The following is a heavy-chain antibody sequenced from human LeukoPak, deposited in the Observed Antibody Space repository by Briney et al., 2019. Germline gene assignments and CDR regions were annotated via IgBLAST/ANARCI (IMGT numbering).Heavy chain of an antibody. CDR1: GYTLTELS. V-gene: IGHV1-24*01. CDR3: ATDTYSGSYRWFDP. D-gene: IGHD1-26*01. CDR2: FDPEDGET. Sequence: ASVKVSCKVSGYTLTELSMHWVQQAPGKGLEWMGGFDPEDGETIYAQKFQGRVTMTEGTSTDTAYMELSSLRSEDTAVYYCATDTYSGSYRWFDPWGQGTLVTVSS. J-gene: IGHJ5*02.